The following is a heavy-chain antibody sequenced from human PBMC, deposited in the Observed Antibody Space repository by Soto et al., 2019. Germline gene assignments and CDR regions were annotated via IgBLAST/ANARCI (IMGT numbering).Heavy chain of an antibody. CDR2: IVVGSGST. V-gene: IGHV1-58*01. CDR3: AAEDFPYYYYGMDV. Sequence: ASVKVSCKASGFTFTNSAVQWVRQARGQHLEWMGWIVVGSGSTNYARKFQQRVTITRDMSTSTAYMELSSLRSEDTAVYYCAAEDFPYYYYGMDVWGQGTTVTVSS. D-gene: IGHD3-3*01. CDR1: GFTFTNSA. J-gene: IGHJ6*02.